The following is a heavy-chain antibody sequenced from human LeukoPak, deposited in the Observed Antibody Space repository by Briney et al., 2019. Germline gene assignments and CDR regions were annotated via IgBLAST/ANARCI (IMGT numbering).Heavy chain of an antibody. CDR1: GYTFTSYG. CDR3: ARSLGLSGPTRFDC. D-gene: IGHD1-1*01. CDR2: ISAYNGNT. V-gene: IGHV1-18*01. Sequence: ASVKVSCKASGYTFTSYGYIWVRQAPGQGLEWMGWISAYNGNTNYAQKFQGRATMTTDTSTSTVYMELRSLRSDDTAVHYCARSLGLSGPTRFDCWGQGTLVTVSS. J-gene: IGHJ4*02.